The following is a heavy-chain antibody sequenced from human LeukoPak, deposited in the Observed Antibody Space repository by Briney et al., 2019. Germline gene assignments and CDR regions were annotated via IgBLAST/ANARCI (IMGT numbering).Heavy chain of an antibody. D-gene: IGHD3-22*01. CDR2: ISSNGGST. Sequence: PGGSLRLSCAASGFTFSSYAMHWVRQAPGKGLEYVSAISSNGGSTYYANSVKGRFTISRDNSKNTLYLQMGSLRAEDMAVYYCARAHYYDGDWFDPWGQETLVTVSS. CDR1: GFTFSSYA. V-gene: IGHV3-64*01. J-gene: IGHJ5*02. CDR3: ARAHYYDGDWFDP.